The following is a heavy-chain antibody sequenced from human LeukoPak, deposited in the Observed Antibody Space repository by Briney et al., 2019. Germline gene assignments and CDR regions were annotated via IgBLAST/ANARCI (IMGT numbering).Heavy chain of an antibody. D-gene: IGHD3-22*01. Sequence: SETLSLTCTVSGGSISSYYWSWIRQPPGKGLEWIGYIYYSGTTNYNPSLKSRVAISVDTSKNQFSLKLSSVTAADTAVYYCARDLYDSSGGNYWGQGTLVTVSS. CDR3: ARDLYDSSGGNY. V-gene: IGHV4-59*12. CDR2: IYYSGTT. CDR1: GGSISSYY. J-gene: IGHJ4*02.